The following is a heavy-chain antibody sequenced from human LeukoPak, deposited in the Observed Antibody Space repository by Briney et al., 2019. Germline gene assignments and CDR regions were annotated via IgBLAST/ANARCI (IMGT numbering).Heavy chain of an antibody. CDR2: IYSGGST. CDR1: GFTVSSNY. J-gene: IGHJ6*02. CDR3: AGRHPTKTDYDFWSGYYSRYYYYGMDV. Sequence: GGSLRLSCAASGFTVSSNYMSWVRQAPGKGLEWVSVIYSGGSTYYADSVKGRFTISRDNSKNTLYLQMNSLRAEDTAVYYCAGRHPTKTDYDFWSGYYSRYYYYGMDVWGQGTTVTVSS. D-gene: IGHD3-3*01. V-gene: IGHV3-66*01.